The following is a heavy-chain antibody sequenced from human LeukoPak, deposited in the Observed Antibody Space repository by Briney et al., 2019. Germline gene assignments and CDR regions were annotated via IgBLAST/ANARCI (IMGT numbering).Heavy chain of an antibody. J-gene: IGHJ5*02. CDR2: INPNSGGT. CDR3: ARDRGAYYYGSGKIFWFDP. D-gene: IGHD3-10*01. V-gene: IGHV1-2*02. Sequence: ASVKVSCKASGYTFTGYYMHWVRQAPGQGLEWMGWINPNSGGTDYAQKFQGRVTMTTDTSISTAYMELSRLRSDDTAVYYCARDRGAYYYGSGKIFWFDPWGQGTLVTVSS. CDR1: GYTFTGYY.